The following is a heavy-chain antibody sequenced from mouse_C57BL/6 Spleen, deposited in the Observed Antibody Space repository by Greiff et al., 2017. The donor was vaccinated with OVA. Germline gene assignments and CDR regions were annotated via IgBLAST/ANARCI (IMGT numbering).Heavy chain of an antibody. CDR1: GYTFTSYW. J-gene: IGHJ3*01. D-gene: IGHD3-2*02. V-gene: IGHV1-52*01. CDR2: IDPSDSET. Sequence: QVQLQQPGAELVRPGSSVKLSCKASGYTFTSYWMHWVKQRPIQGLEWIGNIDPSDSETHYNQKFKDKATLTVDKSSSTAYMQLSSLTSEDSAVYYCARSSGRGAWFAYWGKGTLVTVSA. CDR3: ARSSGRGAWFAY.